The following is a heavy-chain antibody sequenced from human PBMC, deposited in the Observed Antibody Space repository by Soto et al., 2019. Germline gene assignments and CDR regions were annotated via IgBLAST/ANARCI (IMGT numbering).Heavy chain of an antibody. CDR1: GGTFSSYT. CDR3: ARDSSPGVTTKYMDV. J-gene: IGHJ6*03. V-gene: IGHV1-69*04. CDR2: IIPILGIA. Sequence: SVKVSCKASGGTFSSYTISWVRQAPGQGLEWMGRIIPILGIANYAQKFQGRVTITADKSTSTAYMELSSLRSEDTAVYYCARDSSPGVTTKYMDVWGKGTTVTVSS. D-gene: IGHD4-17*01.